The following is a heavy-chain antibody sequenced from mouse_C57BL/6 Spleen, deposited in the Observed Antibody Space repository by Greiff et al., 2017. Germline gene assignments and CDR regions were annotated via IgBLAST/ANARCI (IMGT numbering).Heavy chain of an antibody. Sequence: LVASGGGFVKPWGSLKLFCQASGFPFSSYALSWVRPTPEKRLEWVATISDGGSYTYYQDNVKGRVTISCDHAKNNLYLQMSHLKSEDTAMYYCARDCDDGSGYDYFDYWGQGTTLTVSS. J-gene: IGHJ2*01. CDR3: ARDCDDGSGYDYFDY. V-gene: IGHV5-4*01. CDR2: ISDGGSYT. D-gene: IGHD1-1*01. CDR1: GFPFSSYA.